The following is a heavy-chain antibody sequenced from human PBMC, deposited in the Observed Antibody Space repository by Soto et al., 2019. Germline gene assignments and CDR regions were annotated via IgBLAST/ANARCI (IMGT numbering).Heavy chain of an antibody. CDR1: GFTFSSYA. D-gene: IGHD3-10*01. CDR3: AKGLRRGSGVYYFDY. Sequence: GGSLRLSCAASGFTFSSYAMSWVRQAPGKGLEWVSAISGSGGSTYYADSVKGRFTISRDNSKNTLYLQMNSLRAEDTAVYYCAKGLRRGSGVYYFDYWGQGTLVTVSS. CDR2: ISGSGGST. V-gene: IGHV3-23*01. J-gene: IGHJ4*02.